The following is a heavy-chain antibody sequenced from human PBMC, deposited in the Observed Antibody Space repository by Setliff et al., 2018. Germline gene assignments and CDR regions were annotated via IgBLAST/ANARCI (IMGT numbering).Heavy chain of an antibody. CDR1: GGSISSDSHY. CDR2: IYSNGRT. D-gene: IGHD6-6*01. Sequence: SETLSLTCTVSGGSISSDSHYWAWVRQPAGKGLELIGQIYSNGRTYYNPSLKSRVIISVDTSNNQFSLKLTSVTAADTAVYFCARGRIAERPEPIDYWGQGTLVTVSS. V-gene: IGHV4-61*09. CDR3: ARGRIAERPEPIDY. J-gene: IGHJ4*02.